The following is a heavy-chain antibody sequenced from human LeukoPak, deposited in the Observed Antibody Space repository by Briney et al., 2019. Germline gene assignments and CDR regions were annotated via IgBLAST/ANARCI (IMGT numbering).Heavy chain of an antibody. Sequence: ASVKVSCKASGYMFAVFGITWVRQAPGQGLEWMGSIRVHNGDTNYAQKSQGRLTMTTDTSATTAYMELRSVKSDDTAVYYCARDRYDVGVAFDFWGQGTMVTVSS. V-gene: IGHV1-18*01. D-gene: IGHD3-9*01. CDR1: GYMFAVFG. J-gene: IGHJ3*01. CDR2: IRVHNGDT. CDR3: ARDRYDVGVAFDF.